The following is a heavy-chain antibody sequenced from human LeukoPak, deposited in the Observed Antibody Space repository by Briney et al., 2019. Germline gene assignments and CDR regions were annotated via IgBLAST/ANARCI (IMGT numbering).Heavy chain of an antibody. CDR3: ATSIVGLTYDEHFQH. V-gene: IGHV3-53*01. CDR2: LYSSGST. J-gene: IGHJ1*01. Sequence: GGSLSLSCAASGFTVSSNYMSWVRQAPGKGLEWVSVLYSSGSTYYTDSVKGRFTISRDNSKNTLYLQMNSLRAEDTAVYYCATSIVGLTYDEHFQHWGQGTLVTVSS. D-gene: IGHD1-26*01. CDR1: GFTVSSNY.